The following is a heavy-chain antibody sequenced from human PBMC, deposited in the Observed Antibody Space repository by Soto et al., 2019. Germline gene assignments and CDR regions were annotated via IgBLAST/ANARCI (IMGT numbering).Heavy chain of an antibody. D-gene: IGHD5-12*01. CDR1: GFIFSTFW. CDR2: INSDGSKT. CDR3: ATVATNSYNWLDP. V-gene: IGHV3-74*01. J-gene: IGHJ5*02. Sequence: EVQLVESGGTLVQPGGSLRLSCAASGFIFSTFWMHWVRQAPGKGLEWVSRINSDGSKTTYADSVKGRFTISRDNATNTVYLQMNSLRGEDTAVYYCATVATNSYNWLDPWGQGTLVTVSS.